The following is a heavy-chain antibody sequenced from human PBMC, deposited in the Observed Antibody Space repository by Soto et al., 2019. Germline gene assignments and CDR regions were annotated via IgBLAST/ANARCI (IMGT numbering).Heavy chain of an antibody. CDR2: IYYSGST. D-gene: IGHD2-2*01. CDR1: GGSISSSSYY. V-gene: IGHV4-39*01. Sequence: QLQLQESGPGLVKPSETLSLTCTVSGGSISSSSYYWGWIRQPPGKGLEWIGSIYYSGSTYYNPSLKSRVTIPVDTSKNLFSLKLSSVTAADTAVYYCARPGSPRYCSSTSCYVSGPGEAFDIWGQGTMVTVSS. J-gene: IGHJ3*02. CDR3: ARPGSPRYCSSTSCYVSGPGEAFDI.